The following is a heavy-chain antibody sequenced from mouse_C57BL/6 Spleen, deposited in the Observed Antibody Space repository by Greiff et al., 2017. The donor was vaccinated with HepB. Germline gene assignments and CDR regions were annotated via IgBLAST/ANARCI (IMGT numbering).Heavy chain of an antibody. D-gene: IGHD2-5*01. Sequence: QVQLQQPGAELVKPGASVKLSCKASGYTFTSYWMHWVKQRPGQGLEWIGMIHPSDSYTNYNQKFKGKATLTVDTSSSTAYMQLSSLTSEDSAVYYCARGGSNYVYYFDYWGQGTTLTVSS. V-gene: IGHV1-59*01. J-gene: IGHJ2*01. CDR3: ARGGSNYVYYFDY. CDR2: IHPSDSYT. CDR1: GYTFTSYW.